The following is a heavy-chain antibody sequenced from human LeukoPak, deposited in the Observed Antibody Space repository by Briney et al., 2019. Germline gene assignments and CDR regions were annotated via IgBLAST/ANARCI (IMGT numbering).Heavy chain of an antibody. Sequence: GGSLRLSCAASGFTFSNYAMSWVRQAPGKGLEWVSAISGSGSSTYYADSVKGRFTISRDNAKNSLYLQMNSLRAEDTAVYYCARVSAITIFGVVTLWHAFDIWGQGTMVTVSS. CDR1: GFTFSNYA. CDR3: ARVSAITIFGVVTLWHAFDI. D-gene: IGHD3-3*01. V-gene: IGHV3-23*01. CDR2: ISGSGSST. J-gene: IGHJ3*02.